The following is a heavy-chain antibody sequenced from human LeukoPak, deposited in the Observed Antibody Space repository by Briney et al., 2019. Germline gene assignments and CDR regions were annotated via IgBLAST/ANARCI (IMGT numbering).Heavy chain of an antibody. V-gene: IGHV3-30-3*01. CDR2: ISYDGSNK. Sequence: GGSLRLSCAASGFTFSSYAMHWVRQAPGKGLEWVAVISYDGSNKYYADSVKGRLTISRDNSKNTLYLQMNSLRAEDTAVYYCARAPYYYGSGSFLDWFDPWGQGTLVTVSS. CDR3: ARAPYYYGSGSFLDWFDP. CDR1: GFTFSSYA. D-gene: IGHD3-10*01. J-gene: IGHJ5*02.